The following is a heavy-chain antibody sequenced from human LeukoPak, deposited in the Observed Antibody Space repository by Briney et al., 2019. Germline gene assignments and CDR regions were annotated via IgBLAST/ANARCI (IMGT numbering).Heavy chain of an antibody. CDR2: IKEDGSEK. D-gene: IGHD3-22*01. J-gene: IGHJ4*02. Sequence: PGGSLRLSCVASGFTFSSYWMSWVRQAPGKGLEWVANIKEDGSEKYYVDSVKGRFTISRDNAKNSLYLQMNSLRAEDTAVYYCARFVEVVVIAAPPDYWGQGTLVTVSS. V-gene: IGHV3-7*01. CDR1: GFTFSSYW. CDR3: ARFVEVVVIAAPPDY.